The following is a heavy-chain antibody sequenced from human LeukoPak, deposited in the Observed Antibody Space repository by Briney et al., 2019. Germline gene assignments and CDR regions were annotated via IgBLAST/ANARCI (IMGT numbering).Heavy chain of an antibody. D-gene: IGHD3-10*01. CDR2: ISNSSNTI. CDR1: GFTFSTYT. J-gene: IGHJ4*02. CDR3: ATTEFLDH. Sequence: GGSLRLSCAASGFTFSTYTMNWVRQAPGKGLEWISYISNSSNTIYYADSVKGRFTISRDNAKNSLFLQMNSLRVEDAAVYYCATTEFLDHWGQGTLVTVSS. V-gene: IGHV3-48*01.